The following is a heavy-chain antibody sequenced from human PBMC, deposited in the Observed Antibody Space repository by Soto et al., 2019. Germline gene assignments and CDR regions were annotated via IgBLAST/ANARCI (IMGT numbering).Heavy chain of an antibody. J-gene: IGHJ3*02. Sequence: EVQLVESGGGLVQPGRSLRLSCAASGFTFNDYAMHWVRQAPGKGLEWVSGITWNSGSIAYADSVKGRFTISRDNAKNSLYLQMNSLRAEDTALYYCAKDVNPSSYSDSSGYYYKAAFDIWGQGAMVTVSS. V-gene: IGHV3-9*01. CDR3: AKDVNPSSYSDSSGYYYKAAFDI. CDR1: GFTFNDYA. CDR2: ITWNSGSI. D-gene: IGHD3-22*01.